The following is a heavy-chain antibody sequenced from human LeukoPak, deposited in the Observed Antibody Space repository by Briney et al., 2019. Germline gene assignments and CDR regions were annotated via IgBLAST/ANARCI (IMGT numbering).Heavy chain of an antibody. V-gene: IGHV4-30-2*01. Sequence: NPSQTLSLTCTVAGGSISSGGYYWSWIRQPPRKGLEWIGYIYHSGSTYYNPSLESRVTISVDKSKNQFSLKLSSVTAADTAVYYCARGLLILRFLEMVGWFDYWGQGTPVTVSS. D-gene: IGHD3-3*01. CDR1: GGSISSGGYY. CDR2: IYHSGST. J-gene: IGHJ4*02. CDR3: ARGLLILRFLEMVGWFDY.